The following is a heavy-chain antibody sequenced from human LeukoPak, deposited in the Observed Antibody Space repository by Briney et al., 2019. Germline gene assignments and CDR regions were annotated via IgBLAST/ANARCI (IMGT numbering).Heavy chain of an antibody. CDR2: ISASGGST. CDR1: GFTFSSYA. D-gene: IGHD3-10*01. V-gene: IGHV3-23*01. Sequence: GGSLRLSCAASGFTFSSYAMSWVRQAPGKGLELVSIISASGGSTYYADSVKGRFTISRDKSKNYLQMNSLRGDDTAIYYCAKDVRVGEYYGSGSYFDYWGQGTLVTVSS. J-gene: IGHJ4*02. CDR3: AKDVRVGEYYGSGSYFDY.